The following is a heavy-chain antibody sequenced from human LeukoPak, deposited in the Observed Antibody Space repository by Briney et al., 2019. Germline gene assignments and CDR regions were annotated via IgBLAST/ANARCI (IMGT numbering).Heavy chain of an antibody. J-gene: IGHJ6*02. V-gene: IGHV1-69*13. CDR2: IIPIFGAA. CDR3: VRGTNYYYYGMDV. Sequence: VASVNVSFKASGGTFSSYAISWVRQAPGQGLEWMGGIIPIFGAANYAQKFQGRVTITADESTSTAYMELSSLRSEDTAVYYCVRGTNYYYYGMDVWGQGTTVTVSS. CDR1: GGTFSSYA.